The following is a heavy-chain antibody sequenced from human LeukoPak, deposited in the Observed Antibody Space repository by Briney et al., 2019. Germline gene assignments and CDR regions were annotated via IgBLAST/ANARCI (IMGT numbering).Heavy chain of an antibody. V-gene: IGHV4-30-4*01. Sequence: SETLSLTCTVSGGSISSGDYYWSWIRQPPGKGLEWIGYIYYSGSTYYNPSLKSRVTISVDTSKNQFSLKLSSVTAADTAVYYCARGVEAAWYYIDVWGKGTTVTVSS. CDR2: IYYSGST. D-gene: IGHD6-25*01. CDR1: GGSISSGDYY. CDR3: ARGVEAAWYYIDV. J-gene: IGHJ6*03.